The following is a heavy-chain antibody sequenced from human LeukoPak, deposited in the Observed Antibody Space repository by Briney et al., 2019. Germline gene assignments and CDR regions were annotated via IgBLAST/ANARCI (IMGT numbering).Heavy chain of an antibody. Sequence: GGSLRLSCAASGFIFSSYAMSWVRQAPGKGLEWVSYGGSGGSTYYADSVKGRFTVSRDNSKSTLYLQMNSLTAEDTAVYYCAKMRGQYYHSYYMDAWGKGTTVTASS. CDR3: AKMRGQYYHSYYMDA. CDR2: GGSGGST. J-gene: IGHJ6*03. CDR1: GFIFSSYA. V-gene: IGHV3-23*01.